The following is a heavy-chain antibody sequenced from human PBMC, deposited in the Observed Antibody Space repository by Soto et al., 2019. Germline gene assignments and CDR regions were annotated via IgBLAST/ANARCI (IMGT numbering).Heavy chain of an antibody. Sequence: TLSLTCTVSGGSISNYYWSWIRQPPGKALEWLARIDWDDDKYYSTSLKTRLTISKDTSKNQVVLTMTNMDPVDTATYYCARSTSGNYYGMDVWGQGTTVTVSS. J-gene: IGHJ6*02. CDR1: GGSISNYYW. V-gene: IGHV2-70*11. CDR2: IDWDDDK. D-gene: IGHD3-10*01. CDR3: ARSTSGNYYGMDV.